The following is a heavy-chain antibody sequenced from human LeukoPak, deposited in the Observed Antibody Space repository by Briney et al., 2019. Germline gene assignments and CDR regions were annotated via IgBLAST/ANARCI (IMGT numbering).Heavy chain of an antibody. CDR3: APDLRGSASSLDD. Sequence: PGGSLRPSCAASGFTFSNYAMSWVRQAPGKGLEWVSLISGSGASTYYPDSVKGRFTISRDNSKNTLSLQMNSLRAEDTAVYYCAPDLRGSASSLDDWGQGTLVTVSS. CDR2: ISGSGAST. CDR1: GFTFSNYA. J-gene: IGHJ4*02. V-gene: IGHV3-23*01. D-gene: IGHD6-25*01.